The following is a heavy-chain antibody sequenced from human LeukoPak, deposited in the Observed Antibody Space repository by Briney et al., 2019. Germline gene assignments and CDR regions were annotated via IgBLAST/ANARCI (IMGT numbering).Heavy chain of an antibody. J-gene: IGHJ4*02. D-gene: IGHD6-13*01. Sequence: PSETLSLTCAVYGVSFSGYYWSWIRQPPGKGLEWIGEINRSGSTNYNPFLESRVTISIETSKNQFSLKLSSVTAADTAVYYCAIDIASGGYWGQGTLVTVSS. V-gene: IGHV4-34*01. CDR1: GVSFSGYY. CDR2: INRSGST. CDR3: AIDIASGGY.